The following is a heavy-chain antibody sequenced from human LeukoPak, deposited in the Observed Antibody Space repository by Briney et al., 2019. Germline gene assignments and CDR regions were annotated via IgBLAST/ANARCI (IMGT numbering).Heavy chain of an antibody. CDR3: ARTREYSGYDPRRGYFDY. CDR2: ISDSGST. J-gene: IGHJ4*02. Sequence: SSETLSLTCTVSGDSISSYYWSWIRQPPGKGLEWIVAYISDSGSTNYNPSLKSRVTISVDTSKNQFSLKLSSVTAADTAVYYCARTREYSGYDPRRGYFDYWGQGTLVTVSS. V-gene: IGHV4-59*08. D-gene: IGHD5-12*01. CDR1: GDSISSYY.